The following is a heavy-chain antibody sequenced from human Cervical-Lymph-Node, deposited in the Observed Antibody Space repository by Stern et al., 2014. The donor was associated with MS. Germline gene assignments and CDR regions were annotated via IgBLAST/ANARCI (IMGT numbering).Heavy chain of an antibody. CDR3: ARDTSSPERSDW. CDR1: GFTVSRDY. CDR2: ITNVGST. D-gene: IGHD1-1*01. Sequence: EVQLVDSGGGVIQPGGSLRLSCTASGFTVSRDYMTWVRQAPGQGLEWASLITNVGSTFYTDSVKGRFTISRDDSKNTVYLHMTSLRAEDTAMYYCARDTSSPERSDWWGQGTLVTVSS. V-gene: IGHV3-53*01. J-gene: IGHJ4*02.